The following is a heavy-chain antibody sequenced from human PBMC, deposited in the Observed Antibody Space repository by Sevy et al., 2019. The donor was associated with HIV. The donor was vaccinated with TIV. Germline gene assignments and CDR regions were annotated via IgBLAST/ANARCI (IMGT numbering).Heavy chain of an antibody. CDR3: ARSNYYDSSGYYYPSGMDV. CDR2: ISAYNGNT. CDR1: GYTFTSYG. D-gene: IGHD3-22*01. Sequence: ASVKVSCKASGYTFTSYGISWVRQAPGQGLEWMGWISAYNGNTNYAQKLQGRVTMTTDTSTSTAYMELRSLRSDDTAVYYCARSNYYDSSGYYYPSGMDVWGQGTTVTVSS. V-gene: IGHV1-18*01. J-gene: IGHJ6*02.